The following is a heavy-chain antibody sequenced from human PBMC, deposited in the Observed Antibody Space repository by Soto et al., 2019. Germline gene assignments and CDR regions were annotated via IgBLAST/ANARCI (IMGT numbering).Heavy chain of an antibody. D-gene: IGHD5-12*01. V-gene: IGHV1-8*01. CDR1: GYTFTRYD. CDR3: ARGLPYSGYDWFDY. CDR2: MNPNSGNT. J-gene: IGHJ4*02. Sequence: QVQLVQSGAEVKKPGASVKVSCKASGYTFTRYDINWVRQATGQGLEWMGWMNPNSGNTGYAQKFQGRVTMTRNTSISTAYMELSSLRSEDTAVYYCARGLPYSGYDWFDYWGQGTLVTVSS.